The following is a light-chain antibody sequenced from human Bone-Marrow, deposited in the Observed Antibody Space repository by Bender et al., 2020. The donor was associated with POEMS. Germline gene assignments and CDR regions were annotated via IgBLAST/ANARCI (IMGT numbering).Light chain of an antibody. CDR3: AAWEDSLNGWV. V-gene: IGLV1-44*01. CDR1: SSNIGTNP. CDR2: INN. J-gene: IGLJ3*02. Sequence: QSVLTQPPSASGTPGQRVTISCSVSSSNIGTNPVNWYQQLPGTAPKLLIYINNQRPSGVPDRFSGSKSGTSASLAISGLQSEDEADYYCAAWEDSLNGWVFGGGTKLTVL.